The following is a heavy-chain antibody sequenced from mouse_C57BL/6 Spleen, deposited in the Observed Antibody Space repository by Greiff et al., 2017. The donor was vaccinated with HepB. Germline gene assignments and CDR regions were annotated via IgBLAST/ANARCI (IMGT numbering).Heavy chain of an antibody. CDR3: TLKLGRGDY. D-gene: IGHD4-1*01. CDR1: GFNIKDDY. V-gene: IGHV14-4*01. Sequence: EVQLQQSGAELVRPGASVKLSCTASGFNIKDDYMHWVKQRPEQGLEWIGWIDPENGDTEYASKFQGKATITADTSSNTAYLQLSSLTSEDTAVYYCTLKLGRGDYWGQGTTLTVSS. J-gene: IGHJ2*01. CDR2: IDPENGDT.